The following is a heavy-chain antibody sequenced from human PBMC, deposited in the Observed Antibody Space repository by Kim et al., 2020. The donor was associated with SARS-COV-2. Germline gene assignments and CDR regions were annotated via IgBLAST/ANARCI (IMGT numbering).Heavy chain of an antibody. V-gene: IGHV1-3*01. CDR2: IDAGSGDT. D-gene: IGHD2-15*01. CDR3: ARNEDL. J-gene: IGHJ4*02. Sequence: ASVKVSCKASGYTFTSYAFHWVRQAPGQSLEWVGWIDAGSGDTKYSQNFQGRVTLTRDTSASTAYMELSSLRSEDTAVYYCARNEDLWGQRTLVTVSS. CDR1: GYTFTSYA.